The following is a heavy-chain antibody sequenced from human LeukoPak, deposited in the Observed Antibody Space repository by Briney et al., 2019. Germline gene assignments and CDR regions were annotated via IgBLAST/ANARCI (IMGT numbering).Heavy chain of an antibody. CDR2: IKQDGSEI. Sequence: PGGSLRLSCAASGFTFSNYEMNWVRQAPGKGLEWVAQIKQDGSEIYYMDSVKGRFTISRDDAKNSVLLQMNSLTAEDTAIYYCARGRGDYWGQGTLVTVSS. CDR3: ARGRGDY. J-gene: IGHJ4*02. CDR1: GFTFSNYE. V-gene: IGHV3-7*05. D-gene: IGHD3-10*01.